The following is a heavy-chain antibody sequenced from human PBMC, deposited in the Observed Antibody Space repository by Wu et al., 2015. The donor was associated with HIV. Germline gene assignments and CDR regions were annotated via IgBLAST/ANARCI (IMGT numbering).Heavy chain of an antibody. J-gene: IGHJ4*02. D-gene: IGHD2-2*01. CDR1: GYTFTSYG. Sequence: QVQLVQSGAELRKSGASAKVSCKASGYTFTSYGISWVRQAPGQGLEWMGWISAYNGNTNYAQKLQGRVTMTTDTSTSTAYMELRSLRSDDTAVYYCARENPNCSSTSCPLGYWGQGTLVTVSS. V-gene: IGHV1-18*01. CDR2: ISAYNGNT. CDR3: ARENPNCSSTSCPLGY.